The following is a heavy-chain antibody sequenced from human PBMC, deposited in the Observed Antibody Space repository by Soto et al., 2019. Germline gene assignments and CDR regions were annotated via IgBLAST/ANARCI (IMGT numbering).Heavy chain of an antibody. CDR1: GGTFSSYA. Sequence: QVQLVQSGAEVKKPGSSVKVSCKASGGTFSSYAISWVRQAPGQGLEWMGGIIPIFGTANYAQKFQGRVTITADESTSTAYMELSSLRSEDTAVYYCARARLGDYDCSGFPGLYGMDVWGQGTTVTVSS. CDR3: ARARLGDYDCSGFPGLYGMDV. CDR2: IIPIFGTA. D-gene: IGHD3-22*01. V-gene: IGHV1-69*01. J-gene: IGHJ6*02.